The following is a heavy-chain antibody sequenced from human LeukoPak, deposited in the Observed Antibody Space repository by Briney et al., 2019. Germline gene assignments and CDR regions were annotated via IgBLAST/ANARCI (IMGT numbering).Heavy chain of an antibody. CDR2: IYYSGST. J-gene: IGHJ4*02. CDR1: GGSISSSSYY. V-gene: IGHV4-39*01. D-gene: IGHD6-19*01. Sequence: ASETLSLTCTVSGGSISSSSYYWGWIRQPPGKGLEWIGSIYYSGSTYYNPSLKSRVTISVDTSKNQFSLKLSSVTAADTAVYYCASQKKPGIAVAGTSFDYWGQGTLVTVSS. CDR3: ASQKKPGIAVAGTSFDY.